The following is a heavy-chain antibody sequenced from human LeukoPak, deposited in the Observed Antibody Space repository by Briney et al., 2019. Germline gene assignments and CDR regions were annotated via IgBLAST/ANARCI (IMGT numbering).Heavy chain of an antibody. V-gene: IGHV3-66*01. CDR1: GFTISRYR. CDR2: IYSGGST. Sequence: GGSLRLSCAASGFTISRYRMHWVRQAPGKGLEWVSVIYSGGSTYYADSVKGRFTISRDNSKNTLYLQMNSLRAEDTAVYYCAKDVGYSHGYSFDYWGQGAQVTVSS. CDR3: AKDVGYSHGYSFDY. J-gene: IGHJ4*02. D-gene: IGHD5-18*01.